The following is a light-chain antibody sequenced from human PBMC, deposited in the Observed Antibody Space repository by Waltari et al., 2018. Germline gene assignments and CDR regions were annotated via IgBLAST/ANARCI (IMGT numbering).Light chain of an antibody. V-gene: IGLV2-14*01. CDR2: VVS. Sequence: QSALTQPASVSGSPGQSITISCSGPDRAVGAYHFVSWYQQHPGKAPPLIIYVVSNRPSGISNRFSASKSGNTASLTISGLQAEDEADYYCSSYTTSSAPGVFGTGTRVTVL. CDR3: SSYTTSSAPGV. CDR1: DRAVGAYHF. J-gene: IGLJ1*01.